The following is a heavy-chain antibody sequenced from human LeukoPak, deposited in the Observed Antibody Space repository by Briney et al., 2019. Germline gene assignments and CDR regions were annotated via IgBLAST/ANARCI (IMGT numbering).Heavy chain of an antibody. CDR1: GGTFISYA. J-gene: IGHJ6*03. V-gene: IGHV1-69*05. CDR2: IIPIFGTA. D-gene: IGHD3-3*01. CDR3: ARVRLEYYDFWSGYSLTAPYYYYMDV. Sequence: SVKVSCKASGGTFISYAISWVRQAPGQGLEWMGGIIPIFGTANYAKKFQGRVTITTDESTSTAYMELSSLRSEDTAVYYCARVRLEYYDFWSGYSLTAPYYYYMDVWGKGTTVTVSS.